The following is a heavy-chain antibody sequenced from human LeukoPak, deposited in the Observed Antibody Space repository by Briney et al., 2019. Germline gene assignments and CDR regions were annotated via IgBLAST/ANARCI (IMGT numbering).Heavy chain of an antibody. Sequence: PSETLSLTCAVYGGSFSGYYWSYLRQPPGKGLEWIGEINHSGSTNYNPSLKSRVTISVDTSKNQFSLRLSSVTAADTAVYYCARRVYYDSRFDYWGQGTLVTVSS. CDR2: INHSGST. V-gene: IGHV4-34*01. J-gene: IGHJ4*02. CDR1: GGSFSGYY. CDR3: ARRVYYDSRFDY. D-gene: IGHD3-22*01.